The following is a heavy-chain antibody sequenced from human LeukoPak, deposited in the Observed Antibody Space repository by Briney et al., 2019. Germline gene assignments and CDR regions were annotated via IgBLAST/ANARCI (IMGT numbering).Heavy chain of an antibody. D-gene: IGHD4-17*01. CDR3: ARDPDGELLFDY. CDR1: GFSVSNDY. V-gene: IGHV3-66*01. Sequence: GGSLKLSCVASGFSVSNDYMSWVRQAPGKGLEWVSVIYTDGRTFYADSVRGRFSISRDNAKNSLYLQMNSLRAEDTAVYYCARDPDGELLFDYWGQGTLVTVSS. J-gene: IGHJ4*02. CDR2: IYTDGRT.